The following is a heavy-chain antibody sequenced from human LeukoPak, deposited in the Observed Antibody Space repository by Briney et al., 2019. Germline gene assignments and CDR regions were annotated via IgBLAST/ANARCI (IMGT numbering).Heavy chain of an antibody. V-gene: IGHV3-43*01. CDR2: ISWDGGST. CDR3: AKDYGGWALDY. J-gene: IGHJ4*02. Sequence: GGSLRLSCAASGFTFDDYTMHWVRQAPGKGLEWVPLISWDGGSTYYADSVKGRFTISRDNSKNSLYLQMNSLRTEDTALYYCAKDYGGWALDYWGQGTLVTVSS. D-gene: IGHD1-26*01. CDR1: GFTFDDYT.